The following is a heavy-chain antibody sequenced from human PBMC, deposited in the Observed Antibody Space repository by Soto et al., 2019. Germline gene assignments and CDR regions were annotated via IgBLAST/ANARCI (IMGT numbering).Heavy chain of an antibody. D-gene: IGHD3-9*01. CDR1: GGRFSSYT. CDR2: IIPILGIA. Sequence: SVKVSCKASGGRFSSYTISWVRQAPGQGLEWMGRIIPILGIANYAQKFQGRVTITADKSTSTAYMELSSLRSEDTAVYYCTGLTGYYSPNYWGQGTLVTVSS. V-gene: IGHV1-69*02. J-gene: IGHJ4*02. CDR3: TGLTGYYSPNY.